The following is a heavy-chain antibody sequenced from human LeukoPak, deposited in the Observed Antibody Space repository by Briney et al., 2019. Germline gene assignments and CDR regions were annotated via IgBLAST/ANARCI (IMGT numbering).Heavy chain of an antibody. V-gene: IGHV3-21*01. CDR1: GFTFSSYS. CDR2: ISSSSSYI. J-gene: IGHJ4*02. Sequence: GGSLRLSCAASGFTFSSYSMNWVRQAPGKGVEWVSSISSSSSYIYYADSVKGRFTISRDNAKNSLYLQMNSLRAEDTAVYYCARKDRAARSCFDYWGQGTLVTVSS. CDR3: ARKDRAARSCFDY. D-gene: IGHD6-6*01.